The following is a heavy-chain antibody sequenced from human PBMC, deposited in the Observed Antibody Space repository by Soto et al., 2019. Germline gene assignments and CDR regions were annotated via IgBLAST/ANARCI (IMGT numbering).Heavy chain of an antibody. CDR2: ISSDGRTI. J-gene: IGHJ4*02. Sequence: QVQLVESGGGLVKPGGSLRLACTISGFSFSDYYMTWIRQAPGKGLEWFSFISSDGRTIYYADSVKGRFTISRDNANNVLYLQMSSLRAEDTAVYYCARWGHSENYDMAVYYFDFWGQGTRVTVSS. D-gene: IGHD1-26*01. CDR1: GFSFSDYY. V-gene: IGHV3-11*01. CDR3: ARWGHSENYDMAVYYFDF.